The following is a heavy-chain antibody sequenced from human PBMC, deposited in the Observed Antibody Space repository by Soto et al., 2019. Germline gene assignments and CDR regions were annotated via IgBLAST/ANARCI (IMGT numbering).Heavy chain of an antibody. D-gene: IGHD3-22*01. CDR3: ARYDSSGYYWPYYYYGMDV. CDR2: ISSSSYI. V-gene: IGHV3-21*01. J-gene: IGHJ6*02. CDR1: GFTFSTYS. Sequence: WGSLRLSWAASGFTFSTYSMNWVLQAPGKGLEWVSSISSSSYIYYADSVKGRFTISRDNAKNSLYLQMNRLRAEDTAVYYCARYDSSGYYWPYYYYGMDVWGQGTTVTVSS.